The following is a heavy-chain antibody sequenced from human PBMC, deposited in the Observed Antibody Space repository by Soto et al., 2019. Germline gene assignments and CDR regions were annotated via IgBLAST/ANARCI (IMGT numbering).Heavy chain of an antibody. J-gene: IGHJ6*03. Sequence: QVQLQESGPGLVKPSETLSLTCTVSGGSISSYYWSWIRQPPGKGLEWIGYIYYSGSTNYNPSLKSRVTISVDTSKNQFSLKLSSVTAADTAVYYCARDQGLGAGHYYYYYMDVWGKGTTVTVSS. CDR1: GGSISSYY. CDR3: ARDQGLGAGHYYYYYMDV. D-gene: IGHD6-25*01. CDR2: IYYSGST. V-gene: IGHV4-59*01.